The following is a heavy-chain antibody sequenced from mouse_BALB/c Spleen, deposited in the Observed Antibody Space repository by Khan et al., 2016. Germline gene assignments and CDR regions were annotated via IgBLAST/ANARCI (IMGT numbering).Heavy chain of an antibody. V-gene: IGHV2-9*02. J-gene: IGHJ4*01. CDR3: ARDRAIHIPIAMDY. CDR2: IWPGGST. CDR1: GFSLTRYG. Sequence: QVQLKQSGPGLVAPSQSLSITCTVSGFSLTRYGVHWVRQPPGKGLEWLGVIWPGGSTSYNSALMSRLSISKDNSKSHGCLKMNSLQTDDTAMYYCARDRAIHIPIAMDYWGQGTSVTVSS. D-gene: IGHD3-3*01.